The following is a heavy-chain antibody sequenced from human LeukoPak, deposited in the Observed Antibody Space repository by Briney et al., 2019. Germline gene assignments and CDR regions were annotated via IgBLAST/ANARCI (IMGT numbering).Heavy chain of an antibody. D-gene: IGHD3-3*01. CDR3: AKLGSSGYTHFDY. J-gene: IGHJ4*02. CDR2: ISWNSGSI. CDR1: GFTFDDYA. V-gene: IGHV3-9*01. Sequence: GRSLRPSCAASGFTFDDYAMQWVRQAPGKGLEWVSGISWNSGSIGYADSVKGRFTISRDNAKNSLYLQMNSLRAEDTALYYCAKLGSSGYTHFDYWGQGTLVTVSS.